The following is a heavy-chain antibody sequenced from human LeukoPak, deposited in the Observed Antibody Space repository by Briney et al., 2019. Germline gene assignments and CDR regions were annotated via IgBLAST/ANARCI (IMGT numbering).Heavy chain of an antibody. J-gene: IGHJ5*02. CDR3: ARDLIAAAYLNWFDL. V-gene: IGHV1-18*01. CDR1: GYTFTSYG. Sequence: VASVKVSCKASGYTFTSYGINWVRKAPGQGLEWMGWITAYNGNNNYAQKLQGRVTMTTDTSTSTAYMALRSLRSDDTAVYYCARDLIAAAYLNWFDLWGQGTLVTVSS. CDR2: ITAYNGNN. D-gene: IGHD6-13*01.